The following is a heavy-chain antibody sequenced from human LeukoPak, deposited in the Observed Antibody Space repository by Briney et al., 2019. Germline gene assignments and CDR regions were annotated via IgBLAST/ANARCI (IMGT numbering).Heavy chain of an antibody. D-gene: IGHD3-10*01. CDR1: GGSSSSGSYY. CDR2: IYTSGST. J-gene: IGHJ4*02. V-gene: IGHV4-61*02. Sequence: SSETLSLTRTVSGGSSSSGSYYWSWIRQPAGKGLEWIGRIYTSGSTSYNPSLKSRVTISVDTSKNQFSLKLSSVTAADTAVYYCARDHPRGGFDYWGQGTLVTVSS. CDR3: ARDHPRGGFDY.